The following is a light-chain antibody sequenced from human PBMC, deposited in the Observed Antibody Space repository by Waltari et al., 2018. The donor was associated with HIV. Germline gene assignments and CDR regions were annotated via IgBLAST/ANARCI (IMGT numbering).Light chain of an antibody. Sequence: DIQMTQSPSSVSASVRDRVSITCRACQDVSSWLAWYLQKPGNPPKLLSYAASTLQSGVPSRFSGSASVTDFTLTISSLQPEDVASYYCQQLKSFPRTFGGGTRVEIK. CDR2: AAS. CDR3: QQLKSFPRT. J-gene: IGKJ4*01. CDR1: QDVSSW. V-gene: IGKV1-12*01.